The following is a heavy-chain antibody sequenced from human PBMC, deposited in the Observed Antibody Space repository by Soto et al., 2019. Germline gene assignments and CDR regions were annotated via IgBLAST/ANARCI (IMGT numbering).Heavy chain of an antibody. V-gene: IGHV4-30-2*01. CDR1: GGSISSGGYS. CDR3: ARDRGVLAPSNWFDP. Sequence: QLQLQESGSGLVKPSQTLSLTCAVSGGSISSGGYSWSWIRQPPGKGLEWIGYIYHSGSTYYNPSRKSRVTISVERSKNHFSLKLSSVTAADTAVYYCARDRGVLAPSNWFDPWGQGTLVTVSS. CDR2: IYHSGST. D-gene: IGHD3-10*01. J-gene: IGHJ5*02.